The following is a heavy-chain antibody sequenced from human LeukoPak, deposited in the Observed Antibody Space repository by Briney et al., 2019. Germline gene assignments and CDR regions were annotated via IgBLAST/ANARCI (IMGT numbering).Heavy chain of an antibody. J-gene: IGHJ4*02. CDR2: ISYDGSNN. CDR1: GFTFSSYA. Sequence: GGSLRLSCAASGFTFSSYAMHWVRQAPGKGLEWVAVISYDGSNNYYADSVKGRFTISRDNSKNTLYLQMNSLRAEDMAVYYCAREKDCSSTSCYNAFDYWGQGTLVTVSS. D-gene: IGHD2-2*02. CDR3: AREKDCSSTSCYNAFDY. V-gene: IGHV3-30*04.